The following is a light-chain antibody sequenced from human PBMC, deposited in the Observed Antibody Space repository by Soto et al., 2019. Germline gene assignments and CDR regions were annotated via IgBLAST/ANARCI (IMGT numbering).Light chain of an antibody. V-gene: IGKV3-20*01. CDR3: QQYGSSPET. CDR1: QSVSSSF. Sequence: EIVLTQSPGTLFLSPGERATLSCRASQSVSSSFLAWYQQKPGQAPRLLIYATSKRATGIADRFSDSGSGTDFTLTNSRLEPEDVAVYYCQQYGSSPETFGQGTKLQI. J-gene: IGKJ2*01. CDR2: ATS.